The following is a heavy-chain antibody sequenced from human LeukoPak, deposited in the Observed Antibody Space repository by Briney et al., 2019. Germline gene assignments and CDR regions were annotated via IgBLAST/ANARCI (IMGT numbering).Heavy chain of an antibody. Sequence: GGSLRLSCAASGFIVSSNYMSWVRQAPGKGLEWVAFIRYDGSNKYYADSVKGRFTISRDNSKNTLYLQMNSLRAEDTAVYYCAKDRDDFWSGSVTFFDYWGQGTLVTVSS. CDR1: GFIVSSNY. V-gene: IGHV3-30*02. CDR2: IRYDGSNK. D-gene: IGHD3-3*01. J-gene: IGHJ4*02. CDR3: AKDRDDFWSGSVTFFDY.